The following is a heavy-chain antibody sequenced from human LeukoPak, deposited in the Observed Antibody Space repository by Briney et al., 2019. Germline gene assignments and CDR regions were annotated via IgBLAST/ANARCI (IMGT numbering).Heavy chain of an antibody. CDR3: ARPYTSSWYLDY. J-gene: IGHJ4*02. D-gene: IGHD6-6*01. CDR2: IYPGDSDT. CDR1: GYTFSNYW. Sequence: GESLKISCKTSGYTFSNYWIGWVRQMPGKGLEWMGVIYPGDSDTRYSPSFEGQVTISADKSISTAYLQWSSLEASDTAMYYCARPYTSSWYLDYWGQGALVTVSS. V-gene: IGHV5-51*01.